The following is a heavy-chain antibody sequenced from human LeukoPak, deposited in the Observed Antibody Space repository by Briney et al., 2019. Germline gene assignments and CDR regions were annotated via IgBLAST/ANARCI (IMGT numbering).Heavy chain of an antibody. CDR3: AKKYSTGLDP. CDR2: INWNGGST. J-gene: IGHJ5*02. D-gene: IGHD1-26*01. CDR1: GFTFDDYG. Sequence: GGSLRLSCAASGFTFDDYGMSWVRQAPGKGLEWVSGINWNGGSTGYADSVKGRFTISRDNSKNTLYLQMNSLRAEDTAIYYCAKKYSTGLDPWGQGTLVTVSS. V-gene: IGHV3-20*04.